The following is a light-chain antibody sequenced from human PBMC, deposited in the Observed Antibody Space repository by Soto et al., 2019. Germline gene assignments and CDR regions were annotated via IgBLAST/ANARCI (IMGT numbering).Light chain of an antibody. CDR3: GTWDSSLSAGV. V-gene: IGLV1-47*02. CDR2: RND. Sequence: QSVLTQPPSASGTPGQRVTISCSGSGSNIGSHDVYWYQHLPGTAPKVLIYRNDQRPSGVPDRFSASRSGTSASLAITGLQTGDEADYFCGTWDSSLSAGVFGGGTKLTVL. CDR1: GSNIGSHD. J-gene: IGLJ2*01.